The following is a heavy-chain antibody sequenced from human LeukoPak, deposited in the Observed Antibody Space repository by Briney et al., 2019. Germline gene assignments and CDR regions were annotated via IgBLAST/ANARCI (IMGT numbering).Heavy chain of an antibody. D-gene: IGHD3-9*01. CDR1: GYTLTELS. J-gene: IGHJ6*02. CDR2: FDPEDGET. Sequence: ASVKVSCKVSGYTLTELSTHWVRQAPGKGLEWMGGFDPEDGETIYAQKFQGRVTMTEDTSTDTAYMELSSLRSEDTAVYYCATVLIPVINYGMDVWGQGTTVTVSS. V-gene: IGHV1-24*01. CDR3: ATVLIPVINYGMDV.